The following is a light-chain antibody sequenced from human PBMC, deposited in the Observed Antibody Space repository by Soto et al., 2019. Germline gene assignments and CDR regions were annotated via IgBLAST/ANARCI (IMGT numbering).Light chain of an antibody. Sequence: EIVLTQSPGTLSLSPGERATLSCKASQTVSSNYLAWYQQKPGQAPRLLIYGASSRATGIPDRFSGSGSGTDFILTISRLEPEDFALYYCQQYGSAPPLTFGGGTKVDI. CDR3: QQYGSAPPLT. CDR1: QTVSSNY. J-gene: IGKJ4*01. V-gene: IGKV3-20*01. CDR2: GAS.